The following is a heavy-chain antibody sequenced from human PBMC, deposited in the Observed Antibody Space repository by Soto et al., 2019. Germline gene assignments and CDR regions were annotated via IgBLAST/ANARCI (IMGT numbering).Heavy chain of an antibody. D-gene: IGHD3-10*01. CDR1: GFNCITYS. J-gene: IGHJ3*02. CDR2: ISSSAIYI. V-gene: IGHV3-21*01. Sequence: GGSLRLSCAASGFNCITYSLNWVRQAPVKGLEGVASISSSAIYIDYAVSVKGRFTISRDNANKSLYLQMNSLRAEDTATYYCANQGDGDAFDIWGQGTMVTVSS. CDR3: ANQGDGDAFDI.